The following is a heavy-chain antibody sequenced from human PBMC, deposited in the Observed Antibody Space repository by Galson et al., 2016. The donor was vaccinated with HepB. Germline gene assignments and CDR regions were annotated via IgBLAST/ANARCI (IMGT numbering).Heavy chain of an antibody. Sequence: SLRLSCAGSGFTFRSYGIHWVRQAPGKGLEWEAVISYDGTNKYYADSLKGRFTISRDNSKNTLYLQMNSLRAEDTAVYYCAKDAILACGTGCYADYWGQGTLVTVSS. J-gene: IGHJ4*02. V-gene: IGHV3-30*18. CDR2: ISYDGTNK. CDR1: GFTFRSYG. CDR3: AKDAILACGTGCYADY. D-gene: IGHD2-2*01.